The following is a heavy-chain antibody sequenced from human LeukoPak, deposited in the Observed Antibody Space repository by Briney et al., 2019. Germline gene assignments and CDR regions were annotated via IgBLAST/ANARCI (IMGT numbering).Heavy chain of an antibody. D-gene: IGHD1-26*01. V-gene: IGHV1-58*01. J-gene: IGHJ4*02. CDR3: ARQGGSYDRDTFDY. Sequence: GASVKVSCKASGFTFTSSAVQWVRQARGQRLEWIGWIVVGSGNTNYAQKFQERVTITRDMSTSTAYMELSSLRSEDTAVYYCARQGGSYDRDTFDYWGQGTLVTVSS. CDR2: IVVGSGNT. CDR1: GFTFTSSA.